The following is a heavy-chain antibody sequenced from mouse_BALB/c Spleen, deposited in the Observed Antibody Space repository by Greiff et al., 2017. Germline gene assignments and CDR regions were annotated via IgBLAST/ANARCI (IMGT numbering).Heavy chain of an antibody. D-gene: IGHD1-1*01. CDR3: ARGNYGSSYYFDY. J-gene: IGHJ2*01. V-gene: IGHV5-6-5*01. CDR2: ISSGGST. Sequence: DVMLVESGGGLVKPGGSLKLSCAASGFTFSSYAMSWVRQTPEKRLEWVASISSGGSTYYRDSVKGRFTISRDNARNILYLQMSSLRSEDTAMYYCARGNYGSSYYFDYWGQGTTLTVSS. CDR1: GFTFSSYA.